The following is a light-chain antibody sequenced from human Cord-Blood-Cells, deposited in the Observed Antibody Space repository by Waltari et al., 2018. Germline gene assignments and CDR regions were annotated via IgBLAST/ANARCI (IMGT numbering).Light chain of an antibody. CDR3: QQLNSYQWT. CDR2: AAS. J-gene: IGKJ1*01. CDR1: QGIHNY. V-gene: IGKV1-9*01. Sequence: IQLTQSPSTLSVSVGDRVTITCRASQGIHNYLAWYQQQPGKAPNLLIYAASTLQSGGPSRFRGSGSWTGFTLTISSLEPEDFATYYGQQLNSYQWTFGQGTKVEIK.